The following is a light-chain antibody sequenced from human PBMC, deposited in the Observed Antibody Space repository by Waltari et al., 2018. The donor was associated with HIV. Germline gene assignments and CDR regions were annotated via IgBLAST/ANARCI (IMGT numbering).Light chain of an antibody. CDR1: HPNIGSNN. CDR2: FKD. CDR3: SVWDDSLAGWM. J-gene: IGLJ3*02. Sequence: QSVLTQPPSASGTPGQRVTISCSGSHPNIGSNNVHWYQQPPGAAPKLLIPFKDQRPSGGPDRFSGSASGPSASLVISGLRSEDEADYFCSVWDDSLAGWMFGGGTRLTVL. V-gene: IGLV1-47*02.